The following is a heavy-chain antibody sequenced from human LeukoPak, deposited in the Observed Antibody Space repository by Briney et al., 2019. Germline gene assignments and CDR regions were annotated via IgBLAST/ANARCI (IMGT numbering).Heavy chain of an antibody. CDR1: GYTFTSYA. Sequence: GASVKDSCKASGYTFTSYAMHWVRQAPGQGLEWMGWINTNTGNPTNPQGFPGRFVFSLDTSVSTAYLQISSLKAEDTAVYYCARGNDSFDIWGQRTMVTVSS. J-gene: IGHJ3*02. V-gene: IGHV7-4-1*02. CDR2: INTNTGNP. CDR3: ARGNDSFDI.